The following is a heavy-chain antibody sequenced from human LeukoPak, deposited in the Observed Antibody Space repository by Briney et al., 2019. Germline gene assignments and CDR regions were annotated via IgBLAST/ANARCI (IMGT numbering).Heavy chain of an antibody. J-gene: IGHJ6*02. CDR1: GYTFTLYY. CDR2: INPSGGST. V-gene: IGHV1-46*01. CDR3: ARDSCSSSPPYYYYYAMNV. D-gene: IGHD6-13*01. Sequence: ASVKVSCKASGYTFTLYYMHWVRQAAGQGLEWMGIINPSGGSTTYAQKFQGRVTLTTDTSTSTVYMELSSLRSEDTAVYYCARDSCSSSPPYYYYYAMNVWGQGTTVTVSS.